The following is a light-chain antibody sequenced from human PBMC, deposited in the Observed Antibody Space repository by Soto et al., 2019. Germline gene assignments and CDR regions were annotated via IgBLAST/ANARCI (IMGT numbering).Light chain of an antibody. CDR3: MQGTHWPPWT. J-gene: IGKJ1*01. CDR2: KVS. CDR1: QSLVSSDGTTF. V-gene: IGKV2-30*01. Sequence: DVMMTQSPLSLPVTLGQPASISCRSSQSLVSSDGTTFLNWFHQRPGQSPRRLIYKVSNRDSGVPARFSGSGSGTDFTLEISRVEAEDVGVYYCMQGTHWPPWTFGEGTKVEIK.